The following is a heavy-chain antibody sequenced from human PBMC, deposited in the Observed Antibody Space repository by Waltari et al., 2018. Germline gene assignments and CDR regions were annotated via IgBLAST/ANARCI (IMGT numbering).Heavy chain of an antibody. CDR2: ISWDGGST. Sequence: EVQLVESGGVVVQPGGSLRLSCAASGFTFDDYTMHWVRHAPGKGLEWVSLISWDGGSTYYADSVKGRFTISRDNSKNSLYLQMNSLRTEDTALYYCAKDIAALGYYYYGMDVWGQGTTVTVSS. J-gene: IGHJ6*02. CDR1: GFTFDDYT. CDR3: AKDIAALGYYYYGMDV. V-gene: IGHV3-43*01. D-gene: IGHD6-6*01.